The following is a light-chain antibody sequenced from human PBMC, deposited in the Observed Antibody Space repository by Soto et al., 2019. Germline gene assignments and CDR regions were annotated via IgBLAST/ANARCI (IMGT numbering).Light chain of an antibody. V-gene: IGLV2-14*03. J-gene: IGLJ3*02. CDR2: DVS. Sequence: QSALAQPASVSGSPGQSITISCTGSSSDVGGYNYVSWYQQHPGKAPKLIISDVSNRPSGVSNRFSGYKSGKTSSLTISGLQDEDEADYYGSSYTSSSTRVFGGGTKLTVL. CDR1: SSDVGGYNY. CDR3: SSYTSSSTRV.